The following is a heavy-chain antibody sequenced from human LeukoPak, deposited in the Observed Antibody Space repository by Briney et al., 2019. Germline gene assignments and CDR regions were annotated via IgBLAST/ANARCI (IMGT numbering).Heavy chain of an antibody. D-gene: IGHD5-18*01. Sequence: PGGSLRLSCAASGFTFSSYEMNWVRQAPGKGLEWASYISSSGSTTYYADSVKGRFTISRDSATNSLYLQMNSLRAEDTAVYYCARGYSYGQLYHFDYWGQGTLVTVSS. CDR1: GFTFSSYE. CDR3: ARGYSYGQLYHFDY. J-gene: IGHJ4*02. CDR2: ISSSGSTT. V-gene: IGHV3-48*03.